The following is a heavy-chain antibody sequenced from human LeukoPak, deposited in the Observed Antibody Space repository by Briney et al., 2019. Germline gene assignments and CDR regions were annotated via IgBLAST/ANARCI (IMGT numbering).Heavy chain of an antibody. CDR2: ISYDGSNK. J-gene: IGHJ6*04. D-gene: IGHD3-10*01. Sequence: GGSLRLSCAASGFTFSSYGMHWVRQAPGKGLEGVAVISYDGSNKYYADSVKGRFIITRENSKNTLYLQKNSLIAEDTAVYYCAKDSLYSSGSYYGLDVWGKGTTVTVSS. CDR1: GFTFSSYG. V-gene: IGHV3-30*18. CDR3: AKDSLYSSGSYYGLDV.